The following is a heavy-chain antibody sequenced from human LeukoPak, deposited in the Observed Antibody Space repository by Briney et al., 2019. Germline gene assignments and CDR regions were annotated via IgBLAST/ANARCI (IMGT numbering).Heavy chain of an antibody. Sequence: PGGSLRLSCAASGFTFDDYAMHWVRQAPGKGLEWVSGISWNSGSIGYADSVKGRFTISRDNAKNSRYLQMNSLRAEDTALYYCEKDRTPWGVGVVAATMAYWGKGTLVTVSS. J-gene: IGHJ4*02. CDR2: ISWNSGSI. CDR3: EKDRTPWGVGVVAATMAY. V-gene: IGHV3-9*01. CDR1: GFTFDDYA. D-gene: IGHD2-15*01.